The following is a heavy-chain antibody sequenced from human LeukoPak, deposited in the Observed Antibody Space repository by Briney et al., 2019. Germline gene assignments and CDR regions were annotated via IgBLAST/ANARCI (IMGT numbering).Heavy chain of an antibody. CDR2: IYYSGST. D-gene: IGHD3-9*01. J-gene: IGHJ5*02. Sequence: SETLSLTCTVSGGSISSYYWSWIRQPAGKGLEWIGYIYYSGSTNYNPSLKSRVTISVDTSKNQFSLKLSSVTAADTAVYYCARSYYDILTGYYPHWFDPWGQGTLVTVSS. CDR1: GGSISSYY. CDR3: ARSYYDILTGYYPHWFDP. V-gene: IGHV4-59*01.